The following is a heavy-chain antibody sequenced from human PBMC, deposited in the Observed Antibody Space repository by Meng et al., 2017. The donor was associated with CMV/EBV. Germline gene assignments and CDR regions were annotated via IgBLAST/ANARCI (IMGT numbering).Heavy chain of an antibody. CDR3: ARDAVNWNSESDAFDI. CDR1: GYTFTSYD. D-gene: IGHD1-7*01. CDR2: INPNAGTT. Sequence: ASVKVSCKASGYTFTSYDINWVRQATGQGLEWMGIINPNAGTTNYAQKFQGRVTMTRDTSTSSVYMELSSLRSEDTAVYYCARDAVNWNSESDAFDIWGQGTMVTVSS. J-gene: IGHJ3*02. V-gene: IGHV1-46*01.